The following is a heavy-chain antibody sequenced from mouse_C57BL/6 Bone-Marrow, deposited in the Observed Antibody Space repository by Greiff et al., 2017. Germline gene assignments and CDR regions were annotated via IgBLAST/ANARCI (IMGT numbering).Heavy chain of an antibody. V-gene: IGHV5-4*01. CDR1: GFTFSSYA. Sequence: EVKLMESGGGLVKPGGSLKLSCAASGFTFSSYAMSWVRQTPEKRLEWVATISDGGSYTYYPDNVKGRFTISRDNAKNNLYLQMSHLKSEDTAMYYCARDGDYYGSSRYAMDYWGQGTSVTVSS. CDR3: ARDGDYYGSSRYAMDY. D-gene: IGHD1-1*01. CDR2: ISDGGSYT. J-gene: IGHJ4*01.